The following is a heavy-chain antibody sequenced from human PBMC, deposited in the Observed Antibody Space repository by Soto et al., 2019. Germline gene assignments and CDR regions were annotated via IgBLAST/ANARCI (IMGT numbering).Heavy chain of an antibody. CDR1: GGSFSGYY. D-gene: IGHD3-10*01. J-gene: IGHJ4*02. CDR2: INHSGST. Sequence: ASETLSLTCAVYGGSFSGYYWSWIRQPPGKGLEWIGEINHSGSTNYNPSLKSRVTISVNTSKNQFSLKLSSVTAADTAVYYCARCGVLLWFGESRAFDYWGQGTLVTVSS. CDR3: ARCGVLLWFGESRAFDY. V-gene: IGHV4-34*01.